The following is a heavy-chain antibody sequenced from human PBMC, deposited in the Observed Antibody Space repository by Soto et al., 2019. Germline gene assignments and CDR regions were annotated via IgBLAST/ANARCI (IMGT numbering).Heavy chain of an antibody. J-gene: IGHJ4*02. CDR2: ISYDGSNK. D-gene: IGHD3-10*01. Sequence: GGSLRLSCAASGFTFSSYAMHWVRQAPGKGLEWVAVISYDGSNKYYADSVKGRFTISRDNSKNTLYLQMNSLRAEDTAVYYCARDRGSGSYLDYWGQGTLVTVSS. CDR1: GFTFSSYA. V-gene: IGHV3-30-3*01. CDR3: ARDRGSGSYLDY.